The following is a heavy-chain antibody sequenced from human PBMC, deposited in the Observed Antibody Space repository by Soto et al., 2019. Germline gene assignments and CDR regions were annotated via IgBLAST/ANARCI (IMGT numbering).Heavy chain of an antibody. CDR1: GGSISSGGYS. CDR3: ARERPDGARLDP. Sequence: SETLSLTCAVSGGSISSGGYSWSWIRQPPGKGLEWIGYIYHSGSTYYNPSLKSRVTISVDTSKNQFSLKLTSVTAADTAVYYCARERPDGARLDPWGQGTLVTVSS. D-gene: IGHD6-6*01. V-gene: IGHV4-30-2*05. CDR2: IYHSGST. J-gene: IGHJ5*02.